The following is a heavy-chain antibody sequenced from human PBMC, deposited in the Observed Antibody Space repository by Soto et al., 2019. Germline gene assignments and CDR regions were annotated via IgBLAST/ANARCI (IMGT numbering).Heavy chain of an antibody. D-gene: IGHD3-3*01. V-gene: IGHV3-9*01. Sequence: EVQLVESGGGLVQPGRSLRLSCAASGFTFDDYAMHWVRQAPGKGLEWVSGISWNSGSIGYADSVEGRFTISRDNAKNSLYLQMNSLRAEDTALYYCAKGLRFLENQVGDYWGQGTLVTVSS. CDR2: ISWNSGSI. CDR1: GFTFDDYA. CDR3: AKGLRFLENQVGDY. J-gene: IGHJ4*02.